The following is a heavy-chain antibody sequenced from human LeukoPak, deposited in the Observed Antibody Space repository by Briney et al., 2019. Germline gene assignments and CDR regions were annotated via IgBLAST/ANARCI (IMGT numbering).Heavy chain of an antibody. CDR2: INPNSGGT. Sequence: ASVKVSCKASGYTFTGYYMHWVRQAPGQGLEWMGWINPNSGGTNYAQKFQGRVTMTRDTSISTAYMELSRLRSDDTAVYYCARDWENIVLVPAASPPNWFDPWGQGTLVTVSS. V-gene: IGHV1-2*02. CDR1: GYTFTGYY. D-gene: IGHD2-2*01. CDR3: ARDWENIVLVPAASPPNWFDP. J-gene: IGHJ5*02.